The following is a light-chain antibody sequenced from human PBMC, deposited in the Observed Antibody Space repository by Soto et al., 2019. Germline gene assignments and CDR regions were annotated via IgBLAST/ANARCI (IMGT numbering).Light chain of an antibody. Sequence: DIQMTQSPSSLSASVGDRVTITCRASQMISYYLNWYQHKPGKAPKLLIFGASSLQSGVPSRFSGSGSETDFTLTISSLQPEDFATYYCQQSFTIPITLGQGTRLDIK. J-gene: IGKJ5*01. V-gene: IGKV1-39*01. CDR1: QMISYY. CDR3: QQSFTIPIT. CDR2: GAS.